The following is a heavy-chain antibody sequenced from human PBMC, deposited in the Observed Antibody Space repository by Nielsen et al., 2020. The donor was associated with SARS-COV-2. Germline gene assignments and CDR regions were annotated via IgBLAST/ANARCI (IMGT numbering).Heavy chain of an antibody. V-gene: IGHV3-49*04. CDR3: TREVSDFWSGYYADY. CDR1: GFTFSSYA. CDR2: IRSKAYGGTT. J-gene: IGHJ4*02. D-gene: IGHD3-3*01. Sequence: GESLKISCAASGFTFSSYAMSWVRQAPGKGLEWVGFIRSKAYGGTTEYAASVKGRFTISRDDSKSIAYLQMNSLKTEDTAVYYCTREVSDFWSGYYADYWGQGTLVTVSS.